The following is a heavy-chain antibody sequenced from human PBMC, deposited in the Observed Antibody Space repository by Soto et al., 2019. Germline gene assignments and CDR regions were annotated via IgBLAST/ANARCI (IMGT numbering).Heavy chain of an antibody. D-gene: IGHD6-13*01. Sequence: GGSLRLSCSASGFTFSSYAMHWVRQAPGKGLEYVSAISSNGGSTYYADSVKGRFTISRDNSKNTLYLQMSSLRAEDTAVYYCVKEGIAAAGTDYYYYGMDVWGQGTTVTVSS. J-gene: IGHJ6*02. V-gene: IGHV3-64D*08. CDR1: GFTFSSYA. CDR3: VKEGIAAAGTDYYYYGMDV. CDR2: ISSNGGST.